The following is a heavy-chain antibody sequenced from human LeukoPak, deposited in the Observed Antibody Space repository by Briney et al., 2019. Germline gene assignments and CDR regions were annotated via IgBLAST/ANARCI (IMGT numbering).Heavy chain of an antibody. J-gene: IGHJ5*02. D-gene: IGHD3-22*01. CDR3: ARVDNSAYYDSSGYYRWFDP. CDR2: INSDGSST. V-gene: IGHV3-74*01. CDR1: GFTFSSYW. Sequence: PGGSLRLSCAASGFTFSSYWMHWVRQAPGKGLVWVSRINSDGSSTSYADSVKGRFTISRDNAKNTLYLQMNSLRAEDTAVYYCARVDNSAYYDSSGYYRWFDPWGQGTLVTVSS.